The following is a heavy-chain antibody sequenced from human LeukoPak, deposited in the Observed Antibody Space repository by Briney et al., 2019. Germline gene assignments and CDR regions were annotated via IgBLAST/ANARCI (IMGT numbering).Heavy chain of an antibody. CDR3: AREILRFDI. CDR1: GYSFNSQG. V-gene: IGHV7-4-1*02. Sequence: ASVKVSCKASGYSFNSQGMNWVRQAPGQGLEWMGWINTDSGNTTYAQGFTGRFVFSLDSSVSTAYLQISNLMPEDTAKYYCAREILRFDIWGQGTNVIVP. CDR2: INTDSGNT. J-gene: IGHJ3*02.